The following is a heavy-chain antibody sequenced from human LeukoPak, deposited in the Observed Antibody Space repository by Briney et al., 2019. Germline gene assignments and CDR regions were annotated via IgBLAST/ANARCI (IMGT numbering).Heavy chain of an antibody. J-gene: IGHJ4*02. Sequence: ASLKVSCKASGYTFTGYYMHWVRQAPGQGLEWMGKINPSAGSTSYAQKFQGRVTMTRDTSTSTVYMELSSLRSEDTAVYYCARGEYDYVWGSYRRYYFDYSGQGALVTVSS. CDR2: INPSAGST. CDR1: GYTFTGYY. D-gene: IGHD3-16*02. CDR3: ARGEYDYVWGSYRRYYFDY. V-gene: IGHV1-46*01.